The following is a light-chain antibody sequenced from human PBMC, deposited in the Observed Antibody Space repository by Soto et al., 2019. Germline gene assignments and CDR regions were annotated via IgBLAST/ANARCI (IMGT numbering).Light chain of an antibody. CDR1: QRLNRW. V-gene: IGKV1-5*01. CDR3: QQYNTYSWT. J-gene: IGKJ1*01. CDR2: DAS. Sequence: DIEMSQSPSSLSASVGDRVTITCRASQRLNRWLAWYQQKPGKAPKLLIYDASSLQSGVPSRFSGSGSGTEFALTISSLQPDDFATYYCQQYNTYSWTFGPGTNVDIK.